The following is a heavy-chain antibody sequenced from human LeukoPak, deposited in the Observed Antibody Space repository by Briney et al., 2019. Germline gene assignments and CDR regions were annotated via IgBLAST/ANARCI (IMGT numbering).Heavy chain of an antibody. Sequence: SETLSLTCTVSGGSISSYYWSWIRQPAGTGLEWIGRIYTSGSTNYNPSLKSRVTMSVDTSKNQFSLKLSSVTAADTAVYYCARDYDFWSGYYTYGMDVWGQGTTVTVSS. CDR1: GGSISSYY. CDR3: ARDYDFWSGYYTYGMDV. J-gene: IGHJ6*02. V-gene: IGHV4-4*07. CDR2: IYTSGST. D-gene: IGHD3-3*01.